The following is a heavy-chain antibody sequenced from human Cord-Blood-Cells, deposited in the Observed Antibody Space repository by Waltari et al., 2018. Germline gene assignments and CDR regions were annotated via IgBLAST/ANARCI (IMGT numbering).Heavy chain of an antibody. CDR1: GYTFTSYD. CDR2: MKPKSGNT. V-gene: IGHV1-8*03. Sequence: QVQLVQSGAEVKKPGASVKVSCKASGYTFTSYDINWVRQATGQGLEGIGWMKPKSGNTGYAQKFQGRDTITRNTSISTAYMELSSLRSEDTAVYYCARGRVSGYDALDYWGQGTLVTVSS. CDR3: ARGRVSGYDALDY. D-gene: IGHD5-12*01. J-gene: IGHJ4*02.